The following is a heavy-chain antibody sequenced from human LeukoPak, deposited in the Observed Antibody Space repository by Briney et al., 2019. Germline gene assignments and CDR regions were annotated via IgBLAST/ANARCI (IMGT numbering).Heavy chain of an antibody. J-gene: IGHJ3*02. CDR3: AKDTSVGAFDI. CDR1: GFTFSSYA. Sequence: GGSLRLSCAASGFTFSSYAMSWVRQAPGKGLEWVSGISGSDRSTYYADSVKGRFIISRDNSKNTLYLRMNSLRAEDTAVYYCAKDTSVGAFDIWGQGTMVTVSS. D-gene: IGHD5/OR15-5a*01. CDR2: ISGSDRST. V-gene: IGHV3-23*01.